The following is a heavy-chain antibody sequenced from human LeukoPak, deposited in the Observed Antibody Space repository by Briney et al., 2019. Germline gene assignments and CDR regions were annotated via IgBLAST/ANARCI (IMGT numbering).Heavy chain of an antibody. Sequence: PGGSLRLSCAASGFTFSSYSMNWVRQAPGKGLEWVSSISSSSSYIYYADSVKGRFTISRDNAKNSLYLQMNSLRAEDTAVYYCARVSAAGFSRLLYYYYYMDVWGKGTTVTVSS. CDR2: ISSSSSYI. V-gene: IGHV3-21*01. J-gene: IGHJ6*03. CDR1: GFTFSSYS. D-gene: IGHD6-13*01. CDR3: ARVSAAGFSRLLYYYYYMDV.